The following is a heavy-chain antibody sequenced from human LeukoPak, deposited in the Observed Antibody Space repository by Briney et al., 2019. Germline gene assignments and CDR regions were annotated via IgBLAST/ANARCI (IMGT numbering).Heavy chain of an antibody. CDR1: GLILSSYG. J-gene: IGHJ4*02. V-gene: IGHV3-33*01. CDR2: IWYDGTNI. CDR3: ARDAGGAFGNYVNYFDY. D-gene: IGHD4-11*01. Sequence: GGSLTLSCAASGLILSSYGIHWVRQAPAKGLEWVAVIWYDGTNIYYGDSVKGRFSISRDNSKNTVYLQMDSLRAEDTAVYYCARDAGGAFGNYVNYFDYWGQGTLVTVSS.